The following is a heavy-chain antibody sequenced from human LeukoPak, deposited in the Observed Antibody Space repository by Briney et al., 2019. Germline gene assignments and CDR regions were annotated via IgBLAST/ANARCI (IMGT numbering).Heavy chain of an antibody. CDR1: GFTFSTYV. J-gene: IGHJ3*02. D-gene: IGHD4-17*01. V-gene: IGHV3-33*01. CDR3: VRDFNSPGDYATVDAFDI. CDR2: IWHDGGNK. Sequence: PGRSLRLSCAASGFTFSTYVIHWVRQAPGKGLDWVANIWHDGGNKYYADYVKGRFTISRDNSKNTLYLQMNSLRAEDTAVYYCVRDFNSPGDYATVDAFDIWGQGTMVTVSS.